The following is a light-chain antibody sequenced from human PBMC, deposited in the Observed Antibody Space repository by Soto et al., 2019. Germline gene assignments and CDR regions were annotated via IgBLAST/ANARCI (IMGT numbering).Light chain of an antibody. CDR3: QQYYSTPRWT. Sequence: DILMTQSPDSLAVSLGERATINCKSSQSVLYSSNNKNYLAWYQQKPGQPPKLLIYWASTRESGVPDRFSGSGSGTDFTLTISSLQAEDVAVYYCQQYYSTPRWTFGQGTKVDIK. CDR1: QSVLYSSNNKNY. CDR2: WAS. V-gene: IGKV4-1*01. J-gene: IGKJ1*01.